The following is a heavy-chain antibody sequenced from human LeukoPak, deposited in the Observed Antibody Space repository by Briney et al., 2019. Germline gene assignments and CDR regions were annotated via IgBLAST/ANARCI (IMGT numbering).Heavy chain of an antibody. CDR3: ARDRYDYDAFDI. D-gene: IGHD4-11*01. J-gene: IGHJ3*02. V-gene: IGHV4-59*01. CDR1: GGSISSYY. CDR2: IYYSGST. Sequence: SEILSLTCTVSGGSISSYYCRWIRQPPGKGLEWIGYIYYSGSTNYSPSLKSRVTISVDTSKNQFSLKLSSVTAADTAVYYCARDRYDYDAFDIWGQGAMVTVSS.